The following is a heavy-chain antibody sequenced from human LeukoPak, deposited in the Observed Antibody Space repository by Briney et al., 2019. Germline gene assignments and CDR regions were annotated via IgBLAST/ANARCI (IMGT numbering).Heavy chain of an antibody. CDR1: GFAFNTQA. CDR3: ARDRGKLRYFDL. CDR2: MSLDGSSI. V-gene: IGHV3-30*15. J-gene: IGHJ4*02. Sequence: GGSLRLSCLASGFAFNTQAMHWVRQAPGRGLEWLAVMSLDGSSIYYADSAKGRVTISRDNSKNTLYLQMSSLRVEDTAVYYCARDRGKLRYFDLWGQGTLLTVSS. D-gene: IGHD3-9*01.